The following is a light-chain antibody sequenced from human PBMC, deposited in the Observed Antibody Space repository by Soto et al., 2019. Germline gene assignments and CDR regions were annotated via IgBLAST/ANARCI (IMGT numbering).Light chain of an antibody. CDR3: QQYYSTPPT. CDR2: WAS. V-gene: IGKV4-1*01. Sequence: DIVMTQSPDSLAVSLGERATINCKSSQSVLCRPNSNNYLAWYRQKPGQPPELLIYWASARASGVPDRFTGSGSGTDFTLTITSLQAEDVAVYYCQQYYSTPPTFGQGTKVEVK. CDR1: QSVLCRPNSNNY. J-gene: IGKJ1*01.